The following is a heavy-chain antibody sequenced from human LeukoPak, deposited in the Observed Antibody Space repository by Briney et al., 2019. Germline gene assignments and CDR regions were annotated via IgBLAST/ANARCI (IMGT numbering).Heavy chain of an antibody. V-gene: IGHV3-7*03. CDR2: INQGGSEK. CDR3: ARLAVPPGNRGWYYEQ. D-gene: IGHD2-2*01. CDR1: GFIFRNYW. J-gene: IGHJ4*02. Sequence: GGSLRLSCAASGFIFRNYWMSWVRQGPGEGPEWVANINQGGSEKYYVDSVKGGFTISRDNAKNSLDLQMNSLRVEDTAIYYCARLAVPPGNRGWYYEQWGQGTLVTVSS.